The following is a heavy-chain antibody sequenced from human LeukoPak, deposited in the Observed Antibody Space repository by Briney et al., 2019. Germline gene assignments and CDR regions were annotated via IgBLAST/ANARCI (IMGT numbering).Heavy chain of an antibody. J-gene: IGHJ4*02. CDR2: IRSKTYGGTT. CDR3: TKGTRFLGLVPYC. CDR1: GFTFGDYV. Sequence: GGSLRLSCTASGFTFGDYVMSWFRQAPGKGLEGVGFIRSKTYGGTTEYAASVKGRFTIPRDDSISIAYLQMNSLKTEDTAVYYCTKGTRFLGLVPYCWGQGTLVTVSS. V-gene: IGHV3-49*03. D-gene: IGHD6-6*01.